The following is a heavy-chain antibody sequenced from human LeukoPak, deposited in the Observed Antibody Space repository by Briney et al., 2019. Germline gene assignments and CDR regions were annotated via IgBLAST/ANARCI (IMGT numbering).Heavy chain of an antibody. V-gene: IGHV4-39*01. Sequence: PSETLSLTCTVSGGSITSSNYYWGWIRQPPGKGLEWIGSFYYSGSTNYNPSLKSRVTISVDTSKNQFSLKLSSVTAADTAVYYCVYYYGSGSVEYWGQGTLVTVSS. CDR2: FYYSGST. D-gene: IGHD3-10*01. J-gene: IGHJ4*02. CDR1: GGSITSSNYY. CDR3: VYYYGSGSVEY.